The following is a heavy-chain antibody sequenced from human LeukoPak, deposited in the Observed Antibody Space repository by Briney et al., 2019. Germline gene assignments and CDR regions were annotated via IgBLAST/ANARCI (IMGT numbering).Heavy chain of an antibody. CDR1: GFTFSSSA. CDR3: AKSGYNRFDY. D-gene: IGHD5-24*01. Sequence: PEGSLRLSCAASGFTFSSSAMSWVRQAPGKGLEWVSSISGSGSGGSTYYADSVKGRFTISRDNSKNTLYLQMNSLRVEDTAVYYCAKSGYNRFDYWGQGTLVTVSS. V-gene: IGHV3-23*01. CDR2: ISGSGSGGST. J-gene: IGHJ4*02.